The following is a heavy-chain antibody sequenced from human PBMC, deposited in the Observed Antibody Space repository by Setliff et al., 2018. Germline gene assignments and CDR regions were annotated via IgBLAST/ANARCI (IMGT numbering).Heavy chain of an antibody. V-gene: IGHV4-38-2*02. Sequence: SETLSLTCSVSGYSIITGYYWAWIRRLPGRGLEWIGSLHRVGTFFYNPSLVSRATLSLDTSKNQFSLNLNSVTVADTAVYFCARGVRTGHLDSWGQGTLVTVSS. D-gene: IGHD1-1*01. CDR1: GYSIITGYY. CDR2: LHRVGTF. CDR3: ARGVRTGHLDS. J-gene: IGHJ4*02.